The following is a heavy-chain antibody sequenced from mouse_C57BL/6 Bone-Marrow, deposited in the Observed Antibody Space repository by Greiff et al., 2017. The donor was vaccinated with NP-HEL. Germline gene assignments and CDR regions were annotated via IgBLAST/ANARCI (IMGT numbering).Heavy chain of an antibody. D-gene: IGHD1-1*01. J-gene: IGHJ1*03. CDR3: ARYYGSGVWYFDV. V-gene: IGHV1-54*01. CDR2: INPGSGGT. Sequence: QVQLQQSGAELVRPGTSVTVSCKASGYAFTHYLIEWVKQRPGQGLEWIGVINPGSGGTNYNEQFKGKATLTADKSSSTAYMQLSSLTSEDSAVYFCARYYGSGVWYFDVWGTGTTVTVSS. CDR1: GYAFTHYL.